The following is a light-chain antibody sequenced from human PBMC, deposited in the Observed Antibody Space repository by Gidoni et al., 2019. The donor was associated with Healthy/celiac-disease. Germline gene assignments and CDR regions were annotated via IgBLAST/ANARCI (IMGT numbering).Light chain of an antibody. J-gene: IGKJ1*01. Sequence: DILMTQSPSSLSASVGDRVTITCRARQSISSYLNWYQQKPGKAPKLLIYAASSLQSGVPSRFSGSGSGTDFTLTISSLQPEDFATYYCQQSYSTPWTFGQXTKVEIK. CDR2: AAS. CDR1: QSISSY. CDR3: QQSYSTPWT. V-gene: IGKV1-39*01.